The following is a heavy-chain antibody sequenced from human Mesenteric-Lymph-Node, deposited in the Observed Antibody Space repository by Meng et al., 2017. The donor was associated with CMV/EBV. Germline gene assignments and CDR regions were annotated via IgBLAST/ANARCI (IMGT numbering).Heavy chain of an antibody. D-gene: IGHD6-13*01. J-gene: IGHJ5*02. V-gene: IGHV3-23*01. Sequence: GESLKISCAASGFTFSNYAMTWVRQAPGKGLEWVSGVSGGGGSTYYAESVKGRFTISRDNSKNTLYMQMNSLRAEDTAVYYCAPRGDGIAAANDTLPWGQGTLGT. CDR3: APRGDGIAAANDTLP. CDR2: VSGGGGST. CDR1: GFTFSNYA.